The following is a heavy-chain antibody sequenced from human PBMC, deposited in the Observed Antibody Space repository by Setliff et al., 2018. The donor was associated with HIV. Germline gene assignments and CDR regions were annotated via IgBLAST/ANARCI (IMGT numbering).Heavy chain of an antibody. Sequence: GASVKVSCKTSGYIFIRYYIFWVRQAPGQGLEWMGNINPHTGVTKYAEKFQGRVTMTRDTSINTIYMELSRLRSDDTAAYYCARDLRDGFEEWFSTLDDGMDVWGQGTTVTVSS. V-gene: IGHV1-2*02. CDR3: ARDLRDGFEEWFSTLDDGMDV. CDR1: GYIFIRYY. D-gene: IGHD3-3*01. J-gene: IGHJ6*02. CDR2: INPHTGVT.